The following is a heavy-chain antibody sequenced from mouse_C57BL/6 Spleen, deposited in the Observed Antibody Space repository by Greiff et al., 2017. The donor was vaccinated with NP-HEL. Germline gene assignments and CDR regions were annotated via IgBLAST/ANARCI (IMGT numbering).Heavy chain of an antibody. CDR1: GFTFSSYG. D-gene: IGHD4-1*01. CDR2: ISSGGSYT. CDR3: ARSGTGNYFDY. V-gene: IGHV5-6*01. J-gene: IGHJ2*01. Sequence: EVQLVESGGDLVKPGGSLKLSCAASGFTFSSYGMSWVRQTPDKRLERVATISSGGSYTYYPDSVKGRFTISRDNAKNTLYLQMSSLKSEDTAMYYCARSGTGNYFDYWGQGTTLTVSS.